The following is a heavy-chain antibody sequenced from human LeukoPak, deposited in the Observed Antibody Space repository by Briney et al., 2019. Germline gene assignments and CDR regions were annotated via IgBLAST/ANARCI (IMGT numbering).Heavy chain of an antibody. J-gene: IGHJ4*02. D-gene: IGHD3-10*01. CDR2: ISGSGGST. CDR3: AKYGSGSYTHPFDY. Sequence: PGGSLRLSCAASGFAFSSYAMSWVRQAPGKGLEWVSAISGSGGSTYYADSVKGRFTISRDNSKNTLYLQMNSLRAEDTAVYYCAKYGSGSYTHPFDYWGQGTLVTVSS. V-gene: IGHV3-23*01. CDR1: GFAFSSYA.